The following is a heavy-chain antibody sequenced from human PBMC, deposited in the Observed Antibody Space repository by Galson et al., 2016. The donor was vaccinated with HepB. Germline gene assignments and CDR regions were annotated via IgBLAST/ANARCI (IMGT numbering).Heavy chain of an antibody. CDR3: ARFIASPWNDYYYYGMDV. V-gene: IGHV3-30*03. CDR2: ISNDATDK. J-gene: IGHJ6*04. CDR1: GFTFRSYG. D-gene: IGHD1-1*01. Sequence: SLRLSCAASGFTFRSYGMHWVRQAPGKGPEWVAVISNDATDKHYGDSVRGRFTISRDNSKNQLFLQMNSLRVEDTAVYYCARFIASPWNDYYYYGMDVWGKGTTVTVSS.